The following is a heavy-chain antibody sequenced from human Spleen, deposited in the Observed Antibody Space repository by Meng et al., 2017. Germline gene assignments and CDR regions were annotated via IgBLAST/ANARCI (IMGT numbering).Heavy chain of an antibody. J-gene: IGHJ3*02. CDR3: TIYTSGHI. V-gene: IGHV3-73*01. Sequence: LTGVVSGVSFSGSHIHWVRQTSEKGLEWIGRIETKYSSYATSYPASLRGRFTISRDDSINTAYLQMNRLKTEDTALYYCTIYTSGHIWGQGTMVTVSS. D-gene: IGHD6-19*01. CDR2: IETKYSSYAT. CDR1: GVSFSGSH.